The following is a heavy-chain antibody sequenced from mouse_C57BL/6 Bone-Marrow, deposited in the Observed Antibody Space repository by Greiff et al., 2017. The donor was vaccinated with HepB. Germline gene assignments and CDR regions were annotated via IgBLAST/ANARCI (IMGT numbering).Heavy chain of an antibody. Sequence: EVQGVESGGGLVKPGGSLKLSCAASGFTFSSYTMSWVRQTPEKRLAWVATISGGGGNTYYPDSVKGRFTISRDNAKNTLYLQMSSLRSEDTALYYCASPLNDYPFAYWGQGTLVTVSA. D-gene: IGHD2-4*01. CDR2: ISGGGGNT. V-gene: IGHV5-9*01. CDR3: ASPLNDYPFAY. CDR1: GFTFSSYT. J-gene: IGHJ3*01.